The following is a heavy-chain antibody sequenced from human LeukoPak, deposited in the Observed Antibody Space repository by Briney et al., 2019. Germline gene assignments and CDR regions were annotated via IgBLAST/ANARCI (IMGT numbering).Heavy chain of an antibody. V-gene: IGHV4-39*07. J-gene: IGHJ4*02. D-gene: IGHD5-18*01. Sequence: SETLSLTCTVSGGSIRSSSYYWGWIRQPPGKGLEWIGSIYYSGSTYYNPSLKSRVTISVDTSKNQFSLKLSSVTAADTAVYYCASRAVYSYGSLDYWGQGTLVTVSS. CDR2: IYYSGST. CDR3: ASRAVYSYGSLDY. CDR1: GGSIRSSSYY.